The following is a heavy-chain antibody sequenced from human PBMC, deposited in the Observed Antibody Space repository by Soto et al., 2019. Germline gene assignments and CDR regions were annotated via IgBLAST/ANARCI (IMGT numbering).Heavy chain of an antibody. V-gene: IGHV3-23*01. J-gene: IGHJ4*02. D-gene: IGHD6-13*01. CDR1: GFTFSSYA. CDR3: AKRSPYSSGWYSPIFDY. CDR2: ISGSGGSA. Sequence: GGSLRLSCAASGFTFSSYAMSWVRQAPGKGLEWVSAISGSGGSAHYADSVRGRFTVSRDNSKNSLSLRMNSLRDEDTAVYFCAKRSPYSSGWYSPIFDYWGQGALVTISS.